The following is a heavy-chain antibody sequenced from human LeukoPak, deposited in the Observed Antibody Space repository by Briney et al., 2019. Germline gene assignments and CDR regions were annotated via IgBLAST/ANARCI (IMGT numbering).Heavy chain of an antibody. J-gene: IGHJ4*02. CDR2: IFLPPNTS. D-gene: IGHD2-2*01. CDR3: AKAGRASCYDRLDF. Sequence: GGALRLSCAASGCTFSSYAMSWVGQAPGKGVEWMSTIFLPPNTSSYAASVRRRLTISTDTSKNTLSLQMNSLRVDDTAIYYCAKAGRASCYDRLDFWGQGTLVTASS. CDR1: GCTFSSYA. V-gene: IGHV3-23*01.